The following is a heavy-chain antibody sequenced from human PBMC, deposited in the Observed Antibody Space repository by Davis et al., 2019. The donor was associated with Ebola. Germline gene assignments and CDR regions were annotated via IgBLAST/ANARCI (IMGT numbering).Heavy chain of an antibody. CDR2: IRSKANNYAT. V-gene: IGHV3-73*01. CDR3: SATVAHFDY. D-gene: IGHD6-19*01. Sequence: GESLKISCAASGFTFSSYAMSWVRQASGKGLEWVGRIRSKANNYATAYAASVKGRFTISRDDSKNTAYLQMNSLKTEDTAVYYCSATVAHFDYWGQGTLVTVSS. J-gene: IGHJ4*02. CDR1: GFTFSSYA.